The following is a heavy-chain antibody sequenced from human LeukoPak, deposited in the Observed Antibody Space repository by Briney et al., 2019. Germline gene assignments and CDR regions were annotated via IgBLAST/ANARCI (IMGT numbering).Heavy chain of an antibody. D-gene: IGHD3-22*01. CDR1: GFTFSSYW. Sequence: GGSLRLSCAASGFTFSSYWMSWVRQAPGKGLEWVANIKQDGSEKYYVDSVKGRFTISRDNAKNSLYLQMNNLRAEDTAVYYCARDEGNYYDSSGSLYFQHWGQGTLVTVSS. V-gene: IGHV3-7*01. CDR3: ARDEGNYYDSSGSLYFQH. J-gene: IGHJ1*01. CDR2: IKQDGSEK.